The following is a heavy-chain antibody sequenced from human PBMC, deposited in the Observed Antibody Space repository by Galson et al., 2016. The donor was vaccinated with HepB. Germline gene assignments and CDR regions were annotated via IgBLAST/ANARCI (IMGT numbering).Heavy chain of an antibody. D-gene: IGHD3-22*01. CDR2: ISRGGTNK. CDR3: ARDNSSVYSDAFEM. Sequence: SLRLSCAASGFTLSSYRINWVRQAPGKGLEWVSSISRGGTNKYYAVSEEGRFTISRDNAKNSLYLQMHSLTAEDTAVYFCARDNSSVYSDAFEMWGQGTMVTVSS. CDR1: GFTLSSYR. V-gene: IGHV3-21*01. J-gene: IGHJ3*02.